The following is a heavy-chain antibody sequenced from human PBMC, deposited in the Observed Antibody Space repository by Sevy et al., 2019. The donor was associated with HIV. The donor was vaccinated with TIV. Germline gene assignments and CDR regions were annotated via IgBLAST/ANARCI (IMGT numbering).Heavy chain of an antibody. CDR2: ISGSGGST. D-gene: IGHD6-19*01. Sequence: GVSLKISCAASGFTFSSYAMSWVRQAPGKGLEWVSAISGSGGSTYYADSVKGRFTISRDNSKNTLYLQMNSLRAEDTAVYYCAKYSSGYNDYWGQGTLVTVSS. V-gene: IGHV3-23*01. J-gene: IGHJ4*02. CDR1: GFTFSSYA. CDR3: AKYSSGYNDY.